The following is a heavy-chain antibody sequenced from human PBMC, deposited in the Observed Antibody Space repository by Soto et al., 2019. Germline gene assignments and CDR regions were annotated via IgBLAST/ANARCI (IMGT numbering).Heavy chain of an antibody. D-gene: IGHD3-16*01. Sequence: SETLSLTCTVSGGSISSYYWSWIRQPPGKGLEWIGYIYYSGSTNYNPSLKSRVTISVDTSKNQFSLKLSSVTAADTAVYYCASGGLIWFDPWGQGTLVTVSS. V-gene: IGHV4-59*08. CDR2: IYYSGST. CDR3: ASGGLIWFDP. CDR1: GGSISSYY. J-gene: IGHJ5*02.